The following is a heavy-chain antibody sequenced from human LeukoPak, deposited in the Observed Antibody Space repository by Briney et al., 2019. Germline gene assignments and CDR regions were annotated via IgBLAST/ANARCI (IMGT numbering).Heavy chain of an antibody. D-gene: IGHD4-17*01. CDR2: IHYRGTT. CDR3: ARDEFGDFQGFDY. J-gene: IGHJ4*02. V-gene: IGHV4-38-2*02. Sequence: PSETLSLTCTVSGYSISSGYYWGWIRQSPGKGLEWLGNIHYRGTTNYNLSLKSRVTLSLDSSKSQFALKVTSVTAADTAVYYCARDEFGDFQGFDYWGQGTRVTVSS. CDR1: GYSISSGYY.